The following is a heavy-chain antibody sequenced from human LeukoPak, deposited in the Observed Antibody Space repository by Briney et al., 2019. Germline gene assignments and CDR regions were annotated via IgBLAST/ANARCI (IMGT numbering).Heavy chain of an antibody. Sequence: PGGSLRLSCAASGFTFSSYGMHWVRQAPGKGLEWVAFIRYDGSSKYYADSVKGRFTISRDNSKNTLYLQMNSLRAEDTAVYYCARGNRPAAIDIWGQGTMVTVSS. CDR1: GFTFSSYG. CDR2: IRYDGSSK. J-gene: IGHJ3*02. CDR3: ARGNRPAAIDI. V-gene: IGHV3-30*02. D-gene: IGHD1-14*01.